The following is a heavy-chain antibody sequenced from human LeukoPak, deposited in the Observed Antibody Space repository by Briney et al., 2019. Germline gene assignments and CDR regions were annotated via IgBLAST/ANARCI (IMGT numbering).Heavy chain of an antibody. V-gene: IGHV3-20*04. CDR3: ARGDVSGPDFDY. J-gene: IGHJ4*02. CDR2: INWNGGST. Sequence: PGGSLRLSCAASGFTFDDYGMSWVRQAPGKGLEWVSGINWNGGSTGYADSVKGRSTISRDNAKNSLYLQMNSLRAEDTALYYCARGDVSGPDFDYWGQGTLVTVSS. D-gene: IGHD2-15*01. CDR1: GFTFDDYG.